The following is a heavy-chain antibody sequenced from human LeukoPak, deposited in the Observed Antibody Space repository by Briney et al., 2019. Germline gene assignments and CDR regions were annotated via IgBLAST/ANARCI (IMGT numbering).Heavy chain of an antibody. D-gene: IGHD5-24*01. CDR1: GGSISSYY. Sequence: SETLSLTCTVSGGSISSYYWSWIRQPPGKGLEWIGYIYYSGSTNYNPSLKSRVTISVDTSKDQFSLKLSSVTAADTAVYYCASMATMRFDYWGQGTLVTVSS. CDR2: IYYSGST. J-gene: IGHJ4*02. V-gene: IGHV4-59*01. CDR3: ASMATMRFDY.